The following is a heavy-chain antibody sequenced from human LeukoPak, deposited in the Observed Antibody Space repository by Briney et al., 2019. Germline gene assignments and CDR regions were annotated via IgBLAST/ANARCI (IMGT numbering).Heavy chain of an antibody. CDR3: ARDAKPDYSSSWVPPYQNWFDP. Sequence: PGGSLRLSCAASGFTFSVFWMGWVRQAPGKGLEWVANIKQDGSEKYYVDSVKGRFTISRDNAKNSLFLQMDSLRGEDTAVYYCARDAKPDYSSSWVPPYQNWFDPWGQGVLVTVSS. D-gene: IGHD6-6*01. J-gene: IGHJ5*02. V-gene: IGHV3-7*01. CDR1: GFTFSVFW. CDR2: IKQDGSEK.